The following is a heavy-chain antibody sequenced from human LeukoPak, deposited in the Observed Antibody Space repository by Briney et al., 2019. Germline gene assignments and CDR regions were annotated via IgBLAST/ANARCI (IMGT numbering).Heavy chain of an antibody. CDR2: ISSSSSYI. V-gene: IGHV3-21*01. D-gene: IGHD6-19*01. J-gene: IGHJ4*02. CDR3: ARARYSSGWSTYYFDY. CDR1: GFTFSSYS. Sequence: GGSLRLSCAASGFTFSSYSMNWVRQAPGKGLEWVSSISSSSSYIYYADSVKGRFTISRDNAKNSLYLQMNSLRAEDTAVYYCARARYSSGWSTYYFDYWGQGTLVTVSS.